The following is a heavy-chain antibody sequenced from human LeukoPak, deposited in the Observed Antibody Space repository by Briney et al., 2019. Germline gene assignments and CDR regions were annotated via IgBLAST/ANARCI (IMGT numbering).Heavy chain of an antibody. D-gene: IGHD6-13*01. J-gene: IGHJ5*02. Sequence: ASVKVSCKASGYTFTSYYMHWVRQAPGQGLEWMGIINPSGGSTSYAQKFQGRVTMTRDMSTSTVFMELSSLRSEDTAVYYCAREGGSSWWDNWLDPWGQGTLVTVSS. CDR3: AREGGSSWWDNWLDP. V-gene: IGHV1-46*01. CDR2: INPSGGST. CDR1: GYTFTSYY.